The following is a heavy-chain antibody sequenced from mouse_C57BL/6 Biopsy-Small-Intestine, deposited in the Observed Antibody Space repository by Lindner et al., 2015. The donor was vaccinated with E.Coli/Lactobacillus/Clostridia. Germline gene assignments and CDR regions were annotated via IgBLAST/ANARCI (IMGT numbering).Heavy chain of an antibody. J-gene: IGHJ3*01. CDR1: GYTFADYE. V-gene: IGHV1-15*01. CDR3: TRFYFGSSGWFPY. Sequence: VQLQESGAELVRPGASVTLSCKASGYTFADYEMHWVKQTPVHGLEWIGAIEPETGGTAYNQKFKDKAILTADKSPSTAYMELRSLTSEDSAVYYCTRFYFGSSGWFPYWGQGTLVTVSA. CDR2: IEPETGGT. D-gene: IGHD1-1*01.